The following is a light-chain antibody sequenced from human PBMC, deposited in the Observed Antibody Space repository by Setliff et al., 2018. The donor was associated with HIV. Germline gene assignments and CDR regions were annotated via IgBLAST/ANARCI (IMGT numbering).Light chain of an antibody. V-gene: IGLV2-14*03. CDR3: CSYTSSLTYV. J-gene: IGLJ1*01. CDR1: SSDVGGYNY. CDR2: DVS. Sequence: QSALAQPASVSGSPGQPITISCTGTSSDVGGYNYVSWHQQHPGKAPKLMIYDVSNRPSGVSDRFSGSKSGNTASLTISGLQTEDEADYYCCSYTSSLTYVFGTGTKGTVL.